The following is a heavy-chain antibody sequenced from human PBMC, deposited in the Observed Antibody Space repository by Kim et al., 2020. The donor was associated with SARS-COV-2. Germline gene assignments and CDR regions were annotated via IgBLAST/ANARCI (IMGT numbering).Heavy chain of an antibody. J-gene: IGHJ5*02. CDR3: AREDGPNRITIFGVGGFDP. V-gene: IGHV4-31*03. CDR1: GGSISSGGYY. Sequence: SETLSLTFTVSGGSISSGGYYWSWIRQHPGKGLEWIGYIYYSGSTYYNPSLKSRVTISVDTSKNQFSRKLSSVTAADTAVYYCAREDGPNRITIFGVGGFDPWGQGTLVTVSS. CDR2: IYYSGST. D-gene: IGHD3-3*01.